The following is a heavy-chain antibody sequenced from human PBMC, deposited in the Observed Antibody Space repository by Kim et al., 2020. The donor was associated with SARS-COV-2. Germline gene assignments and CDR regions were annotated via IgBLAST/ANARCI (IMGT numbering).Heavy chain of an antibody. Sequence: SETLSLTCAVYGGSFSAYSWIWIRQAPGKGLEWIGEVNHSGITKYYPSLKSRVTISVDTSKNQFSLKLPSVTAADTAVFYCARGRAGVVPSPILGLGPYYYYYAMDVWGQGTTVTVS. J-gene: IGHJ6*02. D-gene: IGHD3-3*01. CDR2: VNHSGIT. CDR1: GGSFSAYS. V-gene: IGHV4-34*01. CDR3: ARGRAGVVPSPILGLGPYYYYYAMDV.